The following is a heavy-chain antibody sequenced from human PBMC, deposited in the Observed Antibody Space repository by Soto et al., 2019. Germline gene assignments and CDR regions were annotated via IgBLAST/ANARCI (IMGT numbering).Heavy chain of an antibody. J-gene: IGHJ4*02. CDR2: ISAYNGNT. CDR1: GYTFTSYG. D-gene: IGHD6-13*01. V-gene: IGHV1-18*01. Sequence: QVQLVQSGAEVKKPGASVKVSCKASGYTFTSYGISWVRQAPGQGLEWMGWISAYNGNTKYAQKLQGKGTMTKDTLTSTGYMEVKNLRSDDTAEYYCASASSSSWYFLLFDYWGQGTLVTVSS. CDR3: ASASSSSWYFLLFDY.